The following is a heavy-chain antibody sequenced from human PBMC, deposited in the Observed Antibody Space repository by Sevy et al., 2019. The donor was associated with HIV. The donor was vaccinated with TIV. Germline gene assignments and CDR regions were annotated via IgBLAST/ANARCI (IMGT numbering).Heavy chain of an antibody. V-gene: IGHV3-15*05. Sequence: GGSLRLSCAASGFTFSNAWMTWVRQAPGKGLEWVGRIKRKSDGGTSDYAAPVQGRFTFSRDDSTNTVYLQMNSLRADDTGVYYCATGVYITGTSDYWGHGTLVTVSS. CDR1: GFTFSNAW. D-gene: IGHD1-20*01. CDR2: IKRKSDGGTS. CDR3: ATGVYITGTSDY. J-gene: IGHJ4*01.